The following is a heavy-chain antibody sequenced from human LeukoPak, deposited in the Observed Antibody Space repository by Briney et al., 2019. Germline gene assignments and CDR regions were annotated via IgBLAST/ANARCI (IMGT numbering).Heavy chain of an antibody. J-gene: IGHJ4*02. D-gene: IGHD3-10*01. CDR3: IRGPGHYFDY. V-gene: IGHV1-2*02. Sequence: ALVKVSCKASGYTFNYYYMHWVRQAPGQGLEWMGWINPSSGATNYAQKFQGRVTMTRDTSVSTAYMELTRLRSDDSAVFYCIRGPGHYFDYWGQGTVVTVPS. CDR1: GYTFNYYY. CDR2: INPSSGAT.